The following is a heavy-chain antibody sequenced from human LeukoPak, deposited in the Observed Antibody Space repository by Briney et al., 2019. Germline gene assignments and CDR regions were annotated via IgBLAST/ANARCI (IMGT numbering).Heavy chain of an antibody. V-gene: IGHV3-30*18. D-gene: IGHD4-23*01. J-gene: IGHJ4*02. CDR1: GFTVSSYG. Sequence: PGGSLRLSCAASGFTVSSYGMHWVRQAPGKGLEWVAVISYDGSNKYYADSVKGRFTISRDNSKNTLYLQMNSLRAEDTAVYYCANLLRWEPYWGQGTLVTVSS. CDR3: ANLLRWEPY. CDR2: ISYDGSNK.